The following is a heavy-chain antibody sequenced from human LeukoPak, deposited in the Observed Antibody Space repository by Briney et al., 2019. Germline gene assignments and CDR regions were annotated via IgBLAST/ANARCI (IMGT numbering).Heavy chain of an antibody. D-gene: IGHD6-13*01. CDR1: GLTLRSYG. Sequence: GGSLRLSCEASGLTLRSYGMHWVRQAPGKGLQWVAVIWHDGIQKYYLDSVKGRFTISRDTSKNMLYMQMNSLRAEDTAVYYCVAAVAEGWFDPWGQGTLVTVSS. CDR2: IWHDGIQK. J-gene: IGHJ5*02. CDR3: VAAVAEGWFDP. V-gene: IGHV3-33*01.